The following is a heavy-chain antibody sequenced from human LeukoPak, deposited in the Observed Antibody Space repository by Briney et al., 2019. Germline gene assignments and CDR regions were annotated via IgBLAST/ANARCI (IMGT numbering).Heavy chain of an antibody. D-gene: IGHD6-19*01. CDR3: ARTVAGKDYFDY. J-gene: IGHJ4*02. CDR1: GGSISSSSYY. V-gene: IGHV4-39*01. CDR2: IYYSGST. Sequence: SETLSLTCTISGGSISSSSYYWGWIRQPPGKGLEWIGSIYYSGSTYYNPSLKSRVTISVDTSKNQFSLKLSSVTAADTAVYYCARTVAGKDYFDYWGQGTLVTVSS.